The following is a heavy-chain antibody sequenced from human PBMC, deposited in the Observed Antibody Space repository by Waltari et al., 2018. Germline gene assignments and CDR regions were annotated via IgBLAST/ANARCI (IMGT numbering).Heavy chain of an antibody. D-gene: IGHD3-10*01. CDR1: AGTFSSYA. CDR2: IIPIFGTA. CDR3: ARVGAMYYYGSGSYYATPFDY. J-gene: IGHJ4*02. V-gene: IGHV1-69*01. Sequence: QVQLVQSGAEVKKPGSSVTVSCKASAGTFSSYAISWVRQAPGQGLEWMGGIIPIFGTANYAQKFQGRVTITADESTSTAYMELSSLRSEDTAVYYCARVGAMYYYGSGSYYATPFDYWGQGTLVTVSS.